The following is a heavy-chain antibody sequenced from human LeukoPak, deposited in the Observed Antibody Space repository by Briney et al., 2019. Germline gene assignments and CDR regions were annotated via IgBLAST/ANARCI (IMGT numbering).Heavy chain of an antibody. D-gene: IGHD2-21*02. CDR2: INPNRGGT. J-gene: IGHJ5*02. V-gene: IGHV1-2*02. Sequence: VPSLRLSCTPSGYTFTDYYMHSVRQAPGQRREWMGWINPNRGGTNYAQMFQGRVTMTRDTSISPAYMELSRLTSHDTGVYYCARDPSQAYCGGHCYSDWFDPWGQGTLGTVSA. CDR3: ARDPSQAYCGGHCYSDWFDP. CDR1: GYTFTDYY.